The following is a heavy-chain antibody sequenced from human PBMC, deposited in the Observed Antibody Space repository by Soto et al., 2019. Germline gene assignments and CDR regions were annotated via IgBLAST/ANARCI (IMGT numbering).Heavy chain of an antibody. CDR1: GFTFSSYS. D-gene: IGHD6-13*01. CDR3: ARDIGIAAAVDYYYYGMDV. V-gene: IGHV3-21*01. CDR2: ISSSSSYI. J-gene: IGHJ6*02. Sequence: EVQLVESGGGLVKPGGSLRLSCAASGFTFSSYSMNWVRQAPGKGLEWVSSISSSSSYIYYADSVKGRFTISRDNAKNSLYRQMNSLRAADTAMYYSARDIGIAAAVDYYYYGMDVWGQGTTVTVSS.